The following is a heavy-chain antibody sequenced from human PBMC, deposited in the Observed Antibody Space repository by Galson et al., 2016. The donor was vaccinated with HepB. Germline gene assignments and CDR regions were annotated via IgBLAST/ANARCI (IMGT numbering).Heavy chain of an antibody. CDR2: INTAGSST. CDR3: TSVHREGIAAAGFQI. V-gene: IGHV3-74*01. Sequence: SLRLSCAASGFPFSTYWMHWVRQAPGQGLEWVSRINTAGSSTTYADSVKGRFTISRDNAKNTLYLQMHSLTAEDTALYYCTSVHREGIAAAGFQIWGQGTLVTVSS. J-gene: IGHJ4*02. CDR1: GFPFSTYW. D-gene: IGHD6-13*01.